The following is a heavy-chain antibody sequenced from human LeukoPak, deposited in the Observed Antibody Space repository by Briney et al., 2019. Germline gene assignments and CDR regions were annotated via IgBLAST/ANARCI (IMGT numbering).Heavy chain of an antibody. CDR2: ISYDGSNK. CDR3: ARGDYYYDSSGYPLDN. CDR1: GFTFSSYA. Sequence: GGSLRLSCAASGFTFSSYAMHWVRQAPGKGLEWVALISYDGSNKYYADSVKGRFTISRDNSKNTLYLQMNSLRAEDTAVYYCARGDYYYDSSGYPLDNWGQGTLVTVSS. V-gene: IGHV3-30-3*01. D-gene: IGHD3-22*01. J-gene: IGHJ4*02.